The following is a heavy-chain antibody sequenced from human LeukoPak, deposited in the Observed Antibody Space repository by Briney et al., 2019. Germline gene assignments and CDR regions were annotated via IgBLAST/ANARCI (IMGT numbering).Heavy chain of an antibody. V-gene: IGHV4-59*08. Sequence: SETLSLTCTVSGGSISSYYWSWIRQPPGKGLEWIGYIYYSGSTNYSPSLKCRVTISVDTSKNQFSLKLSSVTAADTAVYYCARFGAAVFNWFDPWGQGTLVTVSS. CDR2: IYYSGST. J-gene: IGHJ5*02. D-gene: IGHD3-16*01. CDR3: ARFGAAVFNWFDP. CDR1: GGSISSYY.